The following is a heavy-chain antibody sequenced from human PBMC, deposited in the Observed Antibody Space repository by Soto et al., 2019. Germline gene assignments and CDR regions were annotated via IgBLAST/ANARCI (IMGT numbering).Heavy chain of an antibody. Sequence: PSETLSLTCAVYGGSFSGYYWSWIRQPPGKGLEWIGEINHSGSTNYNPSLKSRVTISVDTSKNQFSLKLSSVTAADTAVYYCARARYYYDSSGPAVDAFDIWGQGTMVTVSS. CDR1: GGSFSGYY. J-gene: IGHJ3*02. CDR3: ARARYYYDSSGPAVDAFDI. CDR2: INHSGST. V-gene: IGHV4-34*01. D-gene: IGHD3-22*01.